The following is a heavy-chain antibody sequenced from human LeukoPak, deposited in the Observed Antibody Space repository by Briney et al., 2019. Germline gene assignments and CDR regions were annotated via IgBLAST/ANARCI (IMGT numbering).Heavy chain of an antibody. CDR2: ISYDGSNK. CDR3: AREWESIQLWSFLGY. Sequence: PGGSLRLSCAASGFTFSSYAMHWVRQAPGKGLEWVAVISYDGSNKYYADSVKGRFTISRDNSKNTLYLQMNSLRAEDTAVYYCAREWESIQLWSFLGYWGQGTLVTVSS. CDR1: GFTFSSYA. J-gene: IGHJ4*02. D-gene: IGHD5-18*01. V-gene: IGHV3-30-3*01.